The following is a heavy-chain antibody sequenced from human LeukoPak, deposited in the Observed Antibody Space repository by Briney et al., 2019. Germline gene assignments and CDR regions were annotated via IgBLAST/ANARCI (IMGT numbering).Heavy chain of an antibody. Sequence: PSETLSLTCAVYGGSFSGYYWSWIRQPPGKGLEWIGYIYYSGSTNYNPSLKSRVTISVDTSKNQFSLKLSSVTAADTAVYYCAREGTTVTVGAFDIWGQGTMVTVSS. CDR1: GGSFSGYY. CDR3: AREGTTVTVGAFDI. V-gene: IGHV4-59*01. J-gene: IGHJ3*02. CDR2: IYYSGST. D-gene: IGHD4-17*01.